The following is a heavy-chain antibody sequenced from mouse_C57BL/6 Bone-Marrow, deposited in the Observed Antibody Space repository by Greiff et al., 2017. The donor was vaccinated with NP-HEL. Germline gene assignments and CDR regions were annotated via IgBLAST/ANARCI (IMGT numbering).Heavy chain of an antibody. D-gene: IGHD1-1*01. CDR1: GYTFTSYG. Sequence: SGAELARPGASVKLSCKASGYTFTSYGISWVKQRTGQGLEWIGEIYPRSGNTYYNEKFKGKATLTADKSSSTAYMELRSLTSEDSAVYFCARPYYYGSIFDYWGQGTTLTVSS. V-gene: IGHV1-81*01. CDR3: ARPYYYGSIFDY. J-gene: IGHJ2*01. CDR2: IYPRSGNT.